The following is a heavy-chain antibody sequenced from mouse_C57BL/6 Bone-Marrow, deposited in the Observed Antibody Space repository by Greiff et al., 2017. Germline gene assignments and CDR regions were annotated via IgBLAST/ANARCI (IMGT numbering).Heavy chain of an antibody. CDR2: IYPGNSDT. CDR1: GYTFTSYW. CDR3: TRNYYGSPSYAMDY. Sequence: DVKLVESGTVLARPGASVKMSCKTSGYTFTSYWMHWVKQRPGQGLEWIGAIYPGNSDTSYNQKFKGKAKLTAVTSASTAYMELSSLTNEDSAVYYCTRNYYGSPSYAMDYWGQGTSVTVSS. J-gene: IGHJ4*01. V-gene: IGHV1-5*01. D-gene: IGHD1-1*01.